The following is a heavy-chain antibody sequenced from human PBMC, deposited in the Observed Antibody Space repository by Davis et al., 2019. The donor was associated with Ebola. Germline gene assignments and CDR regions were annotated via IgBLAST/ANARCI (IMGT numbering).Heavy chain of an antibody. Sequence: GESLKISCAASGFTFSSYAMHWVREAPGKGLERVAVISYDGSNKYYADSVKGRFTISIDNSKKTLYLQMNSLRAEDTAVYYCARDPAVVVPAAITGNAFDLWGQGTMVTVSS. CDR1: GFTFSSYA. CDR2: ISYDGSNK. J-gene: IGHJ3*01. V-gene: IGHV3-30-3*01. CDR3: ARDPAVVVPAAITGNAFDL. D-gene: IGHD2-2*02.